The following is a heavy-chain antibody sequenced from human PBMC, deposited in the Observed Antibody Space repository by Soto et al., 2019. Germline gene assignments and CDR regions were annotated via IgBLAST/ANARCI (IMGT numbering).Heavy chain of an antibody. CDR3: ARDLRSGDRAMAPDY. V-gene: IGHV1-18*01. CDR1: GYTFTNYG. J-gene: IGHJ4*02. D-gene: IGHD3-16*01. Sequence: ASVKVSCKASGYTFTNYGISWVRQAPGQGLEWMGWISTYNGYTNYAQKLQDRVTMTTDTSTSTAYMELRSLRSDDTAVYYCARDLRSGDRAMAPDYWGQGTLVTVSS. CDR2: ISTYNGYT.